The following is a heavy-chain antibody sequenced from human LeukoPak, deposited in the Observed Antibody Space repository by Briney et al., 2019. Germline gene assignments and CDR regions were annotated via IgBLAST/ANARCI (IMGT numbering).Heavy chain of an antibody. Sequence: ASVKVSCKASGYTFTGYYMHWVRQAPGQGLEWMGIINPSGGSTSYAQKFQGRVTMTRDTSTSTAYMELSSLRSEDTAVYYCARANYDFWSGPYALGYWGQGTLVTVSS. CDR3: ARANYDFWSGPYALGY. CDR2: INPSGGST. D-gene: IGHD3-3*01. CDR1: GYTFTGYY. V-gene: IGHV1-46*01. J-gene: IGHJ4*02.